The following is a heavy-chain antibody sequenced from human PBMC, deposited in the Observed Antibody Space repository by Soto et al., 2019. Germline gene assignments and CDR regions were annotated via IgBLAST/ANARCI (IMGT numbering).Heavy chain of an antibody. D-gene: IGHD3-9*01. V-gene: IGHV4-34*01. CDR3: ARGGYYDILTGYYKDGMDV. CDR1: GGSFSGYY. Sequence: KASETLSLTCAVYGGSFSGYYWSWIRQPPGKGLEWIGEINHSGSTNYNPSLKSRVTISVDTSKNQFSLKLSSVTAADTAVYYCARGGYYDILTGYYKDGMDVWGQGTTVTVAS. J-gene: IGHJ6*02. CDR2: INHSGST.